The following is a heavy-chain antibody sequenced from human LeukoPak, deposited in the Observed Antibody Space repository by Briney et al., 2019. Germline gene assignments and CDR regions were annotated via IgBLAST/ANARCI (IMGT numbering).Heavy chain of an antibody. CDR2: IYYSGTT. D-gene: IGHD5-18*01. V-gene: IGHV4-59*01. CDR3: ARSHTPMVTYWFDP. J-gene: IGHJ5*02. CDR1: GGSISSYF. Sequence: SETLSLTCTVSGGSISSYFWSWTRQPPGKGLEWIGYIYYSGTTNYNPSLKSRVTISVDTSKNQFSLNLNSVTAADTAVYYCARSHTPMVTYWFDPWGQGTLVTVSS.